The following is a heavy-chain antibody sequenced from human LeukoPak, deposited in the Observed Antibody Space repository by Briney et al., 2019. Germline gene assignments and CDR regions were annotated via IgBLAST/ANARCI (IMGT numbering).Heavy chain of an antibody. J-gene: IGHJ3*02. CDR1: GGSISSYY. D-gene: IGHD3-3*01. CDR3: ARFGGPHAFDI. V-gene: IGHV4-4*07. CDR2: IYSTGSA. Sequence: SETLSLTCTVSGGSISSYYWSWIRQPAGKGLEWIGRIYSTGSANYNPSLKSRVTMSVDTSENQFSLKLSSVTAADTAVYYCARFGGPHAFDIWGQGTMVTVSS.